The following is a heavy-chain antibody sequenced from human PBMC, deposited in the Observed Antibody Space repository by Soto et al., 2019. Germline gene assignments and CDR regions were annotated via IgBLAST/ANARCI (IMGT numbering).Heavy chain of an antibody. J-gene: IGHJ4*02. CDR1: DDSISSDYYY. Sequence: PSETLSLTCTVSDDSISSDYYYWTWIRQPPGKALEWIGFIFYSGRTDYNPSLASRLTISVDTSKNIFSLNLNSVTAADTAVYFCARGNYNDYRSSFDFWGQGALVTVPS. CDR3: ARGNYNDYRSSFDF. D-gene: IGHD4-17*01. V-gene: IGHV4-30-4*01. CDR2: IFYSGRT.